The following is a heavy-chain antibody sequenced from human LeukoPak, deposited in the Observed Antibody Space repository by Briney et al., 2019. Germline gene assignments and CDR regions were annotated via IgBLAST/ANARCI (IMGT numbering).Heavy chain of an antibody. J-gene: IGHJ5*02. CDR1: GYTFTSYA. Sequence: ASVKVSCKASGYTFTSYAMNWVRQAPGQGLEWMGWINTNTGNPTYAQGFTGRFVFSLDTSVSTAYLQISSLKAEDTAVYYCARGRQRGLAAAGTPWGQGTLVTASS. CDR3: ARGRQRGLAAAGTP. D-gene: IGHD6-13*01. V-gene: IGHV7-4-1*02. CDR2: INTNTGNP.